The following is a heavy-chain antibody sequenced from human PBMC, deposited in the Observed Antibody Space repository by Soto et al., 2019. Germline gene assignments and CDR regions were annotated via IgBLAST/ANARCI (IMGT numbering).Heavy chain of an antibody. D-gene: IGHD6-25*01. V-gene: IGHV3-23*01. J-gene: IGHJ4*02. CDR3: AILNAASGSY. CDR1: GFTFSNLA. Sequence: GGSLRLSCTASGFTFSNLAITWVRQAPGKGLEWVSTIDAGGGSTHYADSVKGRFTISRDNSKNTLYLQMNSLRAEDTAVYYCAILNAASGSYWGQGSLVTVSS. CDR2: IDAGGGST.